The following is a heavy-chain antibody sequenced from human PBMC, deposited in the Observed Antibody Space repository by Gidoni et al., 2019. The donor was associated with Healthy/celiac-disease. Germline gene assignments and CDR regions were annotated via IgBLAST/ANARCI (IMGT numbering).Heavy chain of an antibody. CDR1: VGSFSGYY. D-gene: IGHD2-2*01. V-gene: IGHV4-34*01. Sequence: QVQLQQRGAACLTPPETLSPTCAVHVGSFSGYYWSWIRQPPGKGLEWIGELNHSGSTNYNPSLKSRVTISVDTSKNQFSLKLSSVTAADTAVYYCARGILGQLLTGHFDYWGQGTLVTVSS. CDR2: LNHSGST. CDR3: ARGILGQLLTGHFDY. J-gene: IGHJ4*02.